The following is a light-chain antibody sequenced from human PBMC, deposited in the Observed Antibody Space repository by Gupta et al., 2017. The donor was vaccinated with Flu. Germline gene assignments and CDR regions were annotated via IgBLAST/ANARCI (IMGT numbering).Light chain of an antibody. CDR1: QRISSY. CDR3: QQRYSTPIA. J-gene: IGKJ4*01. CDR2: PAS. V-gene: IGKV1-39*01. Sequence: IQMTQSPSSLSASVGDRVSITCRASQRISSYLNWYQHKPGKAPKLLIYPASRAKSGVPSRFSGSGSWIAFTLAIRSRQPEDFATYYSQQRYSTPIAFGGRSKVETK.